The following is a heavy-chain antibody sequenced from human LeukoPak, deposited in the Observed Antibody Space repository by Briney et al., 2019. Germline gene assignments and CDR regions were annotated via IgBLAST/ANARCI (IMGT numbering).Heavy chain of an antibody. Sequence: GASLQISCKASGYSFTTYWIGWVRQMPGKGLEWMGIIFPADSSTRYSPSFQGQLSVSADKSMTTVYLQWSSLKASDTAMYFCARWVTADRGKKDAFDIWGQGTMVTVSS. J-gene: IGHJ3*02. CDR1: GYSFTTYW. D-gene: IGHD2-21*02. CDR2: IFPADSST. V-gene: IGHV5-51*01. CDR3: ARWVTADRGKKDAFDI.